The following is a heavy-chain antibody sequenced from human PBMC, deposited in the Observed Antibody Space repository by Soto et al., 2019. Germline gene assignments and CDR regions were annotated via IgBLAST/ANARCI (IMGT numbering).Heavy chain of an antibody. V-gene: IGHV4-39*01. Sequence: SETLSLTCTVSGGSISSFTNHYCSWIRLPPGKGLEWIGSIYYSGSTYYNPSLKSRVTISVDTSKNQFSLKLSSVTAADTAVYYCARRLYYDSSGFEGGGMDVWGQGTTVTVSS. CDR2: IYYSGST. J-gene: IGHJ6*02. CDR3: ARRLYYDSSGFEGGGMDV. D-gene: IGHD3-22*01. CDR1: GGSISSFTNHY.